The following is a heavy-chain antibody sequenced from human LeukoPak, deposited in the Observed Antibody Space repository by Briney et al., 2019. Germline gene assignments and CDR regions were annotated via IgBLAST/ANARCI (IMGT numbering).Heavy chain of an antibody. CDR2: INPNSGGT. J-gene: IGHJ4*02. Sequence: ASVKVSCKAFGYTFTGYYMHWVRQAPGQGLEWLGWINPNSGGTNYAQKFQGRVTMTRDTSISTAYMELSRLTSDDTAVYYCARGKDGGPYWGQGTLVTVPS. V-gene: IGHV1-2*02. CDR3: ARGKDGGPY. CDR1: GYTFTGYY. D-gene: IGHD3-16*01.